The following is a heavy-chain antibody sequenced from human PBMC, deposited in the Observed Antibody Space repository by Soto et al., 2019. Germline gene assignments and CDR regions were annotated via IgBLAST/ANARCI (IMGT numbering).Heavy chain of an antibody. CDR3: ARTTLTPYYYYGTDV. Sequence: GSVKVSCKASGYTFTGYGISWVRQAPGQGLEWMGWISAYNGNTNYAQKLQGRVTMTTDTSTSTAYMELRSLRSDDTAVYYCARTTLTPYYYYGTDVWGQGTTVTVSS. D-gene: IGHD4-4*01. CDR2: ISAYNGNT. V-gene: IGHV1-18*04. CDR1: GYTFTGYG. J-gene: IGHJ6*02.